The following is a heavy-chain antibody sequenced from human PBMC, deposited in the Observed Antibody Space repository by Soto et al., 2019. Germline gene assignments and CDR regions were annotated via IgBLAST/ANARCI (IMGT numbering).Heavy chain of an antibody. J-gene: IGHJ6*02. CDR2: IYYSGST. CDR3: ARVSGIYYYGMDV. Sequence: SETLSLTCTVSGGSISSSSYYWGWIRQPPGKGLEWIGYIYYSGSTNYNPSLKSRVTISVDTSKNQFSLKLSSVTAADTAMYYCARVSGIYYYGMDVWGQGTTVTVSS. D-gene: IGHD3-10*01. V-gene: IGHV4-61*05. CDR1: GGSISSSSYY.